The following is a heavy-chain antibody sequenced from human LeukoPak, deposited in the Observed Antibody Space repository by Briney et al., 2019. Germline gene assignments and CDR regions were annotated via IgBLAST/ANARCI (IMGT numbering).Heavy chain of an antibody. J-gene: IGHJ4*02. V-gene: IGHV4-4*07. CDR1: GGSLSSYW. CDR2: IYTTGGT. CDR3: ARGGYTISSYIFDY. Sequence: SETLSLTCSVSGGSLSSYWWSWIRQPAGKGLEFIGRIYTTGGTNYNPSLKSRASMSVDTSKNKFSLELRSVTAADTAVYFCARGGYTISSYIFDYWGQGALVTVSS. D-gene: IGHD3-16*02.